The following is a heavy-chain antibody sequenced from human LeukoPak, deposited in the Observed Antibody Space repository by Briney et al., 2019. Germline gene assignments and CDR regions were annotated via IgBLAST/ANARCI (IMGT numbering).Heavy chain of an antibody. CDR3: ARGTVAPDY. D-gene: IGHD6-19*01. CDR1: GFTFXXYG. Sequence: GFTFXXYGMHWXRXAPGKGLEWVAVIWYDGSNKYYADSVKGRFTISRDNSKNTLYLQMNSLRAEDTAVYYCARGTVAPDYWGQGTLVTVSS. J-gene: IGHJ4*02. CDR2: IWYDGSNK. V-gene: IGHV3-33*01.